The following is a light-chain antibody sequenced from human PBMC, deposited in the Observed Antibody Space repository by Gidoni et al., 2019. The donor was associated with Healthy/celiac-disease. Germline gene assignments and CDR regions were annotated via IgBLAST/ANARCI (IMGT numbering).Light chain of an antibody. CDR2: EVS. CDR3: CSYAGSSTFDVV. V-gene: IGLV2-23*02. J-gene: IGLJ2*01. CDR1: SSDVGSYNL. Sequence: QSDLTQPASVSGSPGQSLTISCTGTSSDVGSYNLVSWYQQHPGKAPKLMIYEVSKRPSGVSNRFSGSKSGNTASLTISGLQAEDEADYYCCSYAGSSTFDVVFGGGTKLTVL.